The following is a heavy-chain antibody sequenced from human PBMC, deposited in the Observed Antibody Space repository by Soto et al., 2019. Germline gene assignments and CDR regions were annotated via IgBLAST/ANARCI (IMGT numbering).Heavy chain of an antibody. CDR2: ISGSGGST. D-gene: IGHD3-10*01. CDR1: GFTFSSYA. Sequence: GGSLRLSCAASGFTFSSYAMSWVRQAPGKGLEWVSAISGSGGSTYYADSVKGRFTISRDNSKNTLYLQMNSLRAEDTAVYYCAKVGGSGSYYSGRNWFDPWGQGTLVTVSS. CDR3: AKVGGSGSYYSGRNWFDP. V-gene: IGHV3-23*01. J-gene: IGHJ5*02.